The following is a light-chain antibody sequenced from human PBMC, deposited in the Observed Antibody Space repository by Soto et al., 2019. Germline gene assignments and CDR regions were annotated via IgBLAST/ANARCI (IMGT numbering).Light chain of an antibody. CDR2: AAS. V-gene: IGKV3-15*01. CDR3: QPYSNWPRT. J-gene: IGKJ1*01. Sequence: EIGRPQFPATLSVSPGERATLSFRPSHSVRSNLAWYQQKPGQAPRLLIFAASNRATVIPARFRGSGSGTEFTLTISDLQSEDFAVYYCQPYSNWPRTFGQGTKVDIK. CDR1: HSVRSN.